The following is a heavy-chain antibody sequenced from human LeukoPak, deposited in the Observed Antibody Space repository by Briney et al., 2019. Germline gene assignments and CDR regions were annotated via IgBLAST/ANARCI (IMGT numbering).Heavy chain of an antibody. CDR1: GGSISSSSYY. D-gene: IGHD3-10*01. CDR3: ARRVRGFDP. V-gene: IGHV4-39*01. J-gene: IGHJ5*02. CDR2: IYYSGST. Sequence: SETLSLTCTVSGGSISSSSYYWGWIRQPPGKGLEWIGSIYYSGSTYYNPSLKSRVTISVDTSKNQFSLKLSSVTAADTAVYYCARRVRGFDPWGQGTLVTVSS.